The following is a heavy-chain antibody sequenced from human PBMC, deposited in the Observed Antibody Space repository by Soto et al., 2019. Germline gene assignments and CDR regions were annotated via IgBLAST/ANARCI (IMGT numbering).Heavy chain of an antibody. Sequence: SETLSLTCAVYGGSFSGYYWSWIRQPPGKGLEWIGEINHSGSTNYNPSLKSRVTISVDTSKNQFSLKLSSVTAADTAVYYCARGHSSGWYGNNWSDPWGQGTLVTVSS. CDR2: INHSGST. V-gene: IGHV4-34*01. J-gene: IGHJ5*02. D-gene: IGHD6-19*01. CDR1: GGSFSGYY. CDR3: ARGHSSGWYGNNWSDP.